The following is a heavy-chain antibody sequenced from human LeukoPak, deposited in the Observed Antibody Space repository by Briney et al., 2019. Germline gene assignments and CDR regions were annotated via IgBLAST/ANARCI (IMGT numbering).Heavy chain of an antibody. V-gene: IGHV3-23*01. Sequence: GGSLRLSCAASGFTFASYAMNWVRQAPGKGLEWVSGISGSGGSTNYADSVKGRFTISRDNSKNTLYLQMNSLRAEDTAVYYCAIGGTYSFDSWGQGTLVTVSS. CDR3: AIGGTYSFDS. CDR2: ISGSGGST. J-gene: IGHJ4*02. CDR1: GFTFASYA. D-gene: IGHD1-26*01.